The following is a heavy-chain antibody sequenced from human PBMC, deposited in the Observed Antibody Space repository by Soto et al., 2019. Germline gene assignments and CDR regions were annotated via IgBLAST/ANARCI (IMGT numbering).Heavy chain of an antibody. CDR3: ARSQALDY. CDR1: GYKFITNG. Sequence: GQSLKISFKVSGYKFITNGIGWGRQKPGKGLEWVGVIYPGDSDIRYSRSYEGQGTISADNPIGTAYLHWNSVKASDSGMDYCARSQALDYWGQVTLGSVSP. CDR2: IYPGDSDI. V-gene: IGHV5-51*01. J-gene: IGHJ4*02.